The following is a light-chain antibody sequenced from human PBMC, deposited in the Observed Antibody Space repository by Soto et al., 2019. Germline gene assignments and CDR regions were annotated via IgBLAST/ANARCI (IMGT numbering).Light chain of an antibody. Sequence: QSALTQPRSVSGSPGQSVTISCTGTSSDVGGYNYVSWYQQHPGKAPKVMIYDVSERPSGVPDRFSGSKSGNTASLTISGRQAQGGADYYCCSYAGSPRYVLGTGTKLTVL. J-gene: IGLJ1*01. CDR3: CSYAGSPRYV. CDR1: SSDVGGYNY. CDR2: DVS. V-gene: IGLV2-11*01.